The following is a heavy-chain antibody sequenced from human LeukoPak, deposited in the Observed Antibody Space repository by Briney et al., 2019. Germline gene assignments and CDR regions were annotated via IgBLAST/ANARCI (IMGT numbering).Heavy chain of an antibody. CDR2: ISSSSTTI. V-gene: IGHV3-48*01. CDR1: GFTFSSYS. J-gene: IGHJ5*02. D-gene: IGHD2-15*01. Sequence: GGSLRLSCEASGFTFSSYSMNWVRQAPGRGLEWVSYISSSSTTIYYAVSVKGRFTISRDNAKNSLYLQMNSLRAEDTAVYYCARGRHCSGGSCYGNNWFDPWGQGTLVTVSS. CDR3: ARGRHCSGGSCYGNNWFDP.